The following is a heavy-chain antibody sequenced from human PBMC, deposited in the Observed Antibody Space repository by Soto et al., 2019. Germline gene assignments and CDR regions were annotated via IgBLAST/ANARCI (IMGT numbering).Heavy chain of an antibody. CDR1: GYTFTSYY. J-gene: IGHJ3*02. V-gene: IGHV1-46*01. CDR2: INPSGGST. CDR3: ARDLHRGDYPADDAFDI. D-gene: IGHD4-17*01. Sequence: ASVKVSCKASGYTFTSYYMHWVRQAPGQGLEWMGIINPSGGSTSYAQKFQGRVTMTRDTSTSTVYMELSSLRSEDTAVYYCARDLHRGDYPADDAFDIWGQGTMVTVSS.